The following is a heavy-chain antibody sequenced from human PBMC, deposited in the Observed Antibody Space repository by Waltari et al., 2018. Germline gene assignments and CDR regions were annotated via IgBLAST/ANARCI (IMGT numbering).Heavy chain of an antibody. CDR1: GGSLSGYH. J-gene: IGHJ6*03. Sequence: QVQLQQWGAGLLKPSETLSLTCDVSGGSLSGYHWTWIRQPPGKGLEWIGEINDSGRTTYNPSLESRVTVSIGTANNQFSLRVRSVTAADTAVYYCARVFGYYYYYMDVWGKGTTVTISS. CDR2: INDSGRT. D-gene: IGHD3-3*01. CDR3: ARVFGYYYYYMDV. V-gene: IGHV4-34*02.